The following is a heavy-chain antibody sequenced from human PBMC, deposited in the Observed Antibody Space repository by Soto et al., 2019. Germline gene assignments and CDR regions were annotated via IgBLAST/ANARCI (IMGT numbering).Heavy chain of an antibody. Sequence: SPSCAASGFNFRYYAMTWLRQAPGKGLEWVSSINDNGDSTHYADSVKGRFTISRDNSKNTLYLQMNGLTAEDTAVYFCAKASNSSPWFDSWLESWGQGTLVTVSS. J-gene: IGHJ5*01. CDR1: GFNFRYYA. CDR2: INDNGDST. V-gene: IGHV3-23*01. CDR3: AKASNSSPWFDSWLES. D-gene: IGHD6-6*01.